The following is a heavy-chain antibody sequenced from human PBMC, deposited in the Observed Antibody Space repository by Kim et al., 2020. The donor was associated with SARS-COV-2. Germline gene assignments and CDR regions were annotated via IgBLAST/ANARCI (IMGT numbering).Heavy chain of an antibody. Sequence: ASVKVSCKASGYTFTSYGISWVRQAPGQGLEWMGWISAYNGNTNYAQKLQGRVTMTTDTSTSTAYMELRSLRSDDTAVYYCARRYCSSTSCLNPDYWGQGTLVTVSS. V-gene: IGHV1-18*04. CDR2: ISAYNGNT. D-gene: IGHD2-2*01. J-gene: IGHJ4*02. CDR3: ARRYCSSTSCLNPDY. CDR1: GYTFTSYG.